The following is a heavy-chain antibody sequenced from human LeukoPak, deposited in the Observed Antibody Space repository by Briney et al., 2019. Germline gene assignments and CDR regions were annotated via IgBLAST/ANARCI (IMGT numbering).Heavy chain of an antibody. V-gene: IGHV3-30*04. CDR3: ERDSSCGY. J-gene: IGHJ4*02. Sequence: HTGGFLRLSCAASGFTFSSYAMHWLRQSPDKGLEWVAVILYDGSNKYYAHSVKGRFTISRDNSKNTLYLQMNSLRAEDTAVYYCERDSSCGYWGRGTLVTVS. CDR1: GFTFSSYA. D-gene: IGHD2-15*01. CDR2: ILYDGSNK.